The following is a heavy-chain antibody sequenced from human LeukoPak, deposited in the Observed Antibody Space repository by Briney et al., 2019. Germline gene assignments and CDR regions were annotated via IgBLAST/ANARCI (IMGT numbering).Heavy chain of an antibody. CDR2: INHSGRT. CDR1: GGSFRDYY. Sequence: PSETLSLTCAVYGGSFRDYYWTWIRQPPGKGLEWMGEINHSGRTNYNPSLKSRGTISVDTSKNQFSLNVSSVTAADTAVYYCARGGRVSWFDPWGQGTLVTASP. V-gene: IGHV4-34*01. J-gene: IGHJ5*02. CDR3: ARGGRVSWFDP. D-gene: IGHD3-16*01.